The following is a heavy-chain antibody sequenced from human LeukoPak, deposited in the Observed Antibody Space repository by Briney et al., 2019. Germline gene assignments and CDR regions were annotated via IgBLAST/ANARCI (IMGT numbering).Heavy chain of an antibody. CDR2: IYYDGTNK. CDR3: ARDRAARVLSYFDY. J-gene: IGHJ4*02. D-gene: IGHD4/OR15-4a*01. V-gene: IGHV3-33*01. Sequence: GGSLRLSCAASGFTFSSYAIHWVRQAPGKGLEWVAVIYYDGTNKYYADSVKGRFTVSRDNSKNTLYLHMYSLRVEDTAVYYCARDRAARVLSYFDYWGQGTLVTVAS. CDR1: GFTFSSYA.